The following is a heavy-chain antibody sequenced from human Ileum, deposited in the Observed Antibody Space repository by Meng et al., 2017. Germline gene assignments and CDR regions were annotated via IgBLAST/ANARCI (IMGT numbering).Heavy chain of an antibody. J-gene: IGHJ4*02. Sequence: GSLRLSCTVSGGSIRSYYWSWIRQPPGKGLEWIGYIYSSGSTNYNPSLKSRVTISINTSKIQFPLKLSSVTAADTGVYYSSRYYYDRGLDYWGQGTLVTVSS. V-gene: IGHV4-59*01. CDR2: IYSSGST. CDR3: SRYYYDRGLDY. CDR1: GGSIRSYY. D-gene: IGHD3-22*01.